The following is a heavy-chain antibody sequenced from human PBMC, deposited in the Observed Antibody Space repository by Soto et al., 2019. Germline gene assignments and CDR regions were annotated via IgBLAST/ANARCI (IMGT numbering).Heavy chain of an antibody. CDR2: ISYDGSNT. CDR1: GFIFSNYD. V-gene: IGHV3-30*03. D-gene: IGHD3-3*01. J-gene: IGHJ4*02. CDR3: ARWSYLDY. Sequence: PGGSLRLSCAGAGFIFSNYDMHWVRQAPGKGLEWVALISYDGSNTYYADSVKGRFSISRDTSQSTLYLQMNSLRADDTAIYYCARWSYLDYWGQGTRVTVSS.